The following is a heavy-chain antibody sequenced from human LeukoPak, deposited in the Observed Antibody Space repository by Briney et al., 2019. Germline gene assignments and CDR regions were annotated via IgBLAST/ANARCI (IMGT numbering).Heavy chain of an antibody. CDR3: AKANTAMSYFDY. CDR2: IYSGGST. J-gene: IGHJ4*02. V-gene: IGHV3-53*05. D-gene: IGHD5-18*01. CDR1: GFTVSNNY. Sequence: PGGSLRLSCAASGFTVSNNYMSWVRQAPGKGLEWVSVIYSGGSTYYADSVKGRFTISRDNSKNTLYLQMDSLRAEDTAVYYCAKANTAMSYFDYWGQGTLVTVSS.